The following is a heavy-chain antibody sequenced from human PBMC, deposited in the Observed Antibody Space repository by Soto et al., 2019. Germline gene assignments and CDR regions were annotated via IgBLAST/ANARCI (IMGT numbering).Heavy chain of an antibody. J-gene: IGHJ3*02. V-gene: IGHV3-23*01. CDR2: ISGSGGST. D-gene: IGHD3-9*01. CDR1: GFTFSSYA. CDR3: AKADEYYDILTGYYSPAFDI. Sequence: GGSLRPSCAASGFTFSSYAMSWVRQAPGKGLEWVSAISGSGGSTYYADSVKGRFTISRDNSKNTLYLQMNSLRAEDTAVYYCAKADEYYDILTGYYSPAFDIWGQGTMVTVSS.